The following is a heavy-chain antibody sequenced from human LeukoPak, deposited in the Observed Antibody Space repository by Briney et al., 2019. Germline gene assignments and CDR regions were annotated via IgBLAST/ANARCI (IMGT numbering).Heavy chain of an antibody. Sequence: ASVKVSCKASGYTFTGYYMHWVRQAPGQGLEWMGRINPNSGGTNYAQKFQGRVTMTRDTSISTAYMELSRLRSDDTAVYYCARSSYPIYYDSSGYYYEFDYWGQGTLVTVSS. CDR3: ARSSYPIYYDSSGYYYEFDY. V-gene: IGHV1-2*06. D-gene: IGHD3-22*01. CDR1: GYTFTGYY. CDR2: INPNSGGT. J-gene: IGHJ4*02.